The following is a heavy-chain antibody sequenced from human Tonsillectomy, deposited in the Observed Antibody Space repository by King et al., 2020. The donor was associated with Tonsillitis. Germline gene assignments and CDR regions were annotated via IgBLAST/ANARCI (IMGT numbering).Heavy chain of an antibody. CDR2: IYYSGST. Sequence: QLQESGPGLVKPSETLSLTCTVSGDSISSSDYYWGWIRQPPGKGLEWIGSIYYSGSTYYNPSLKSRVTISVDTSKNQFSLKLSSVTAADTAVYYCAGDFSSRLYNWFDPWGLGTLVTVSS. CDR1: GDSISSSDYY. D-gene: IGHD6-13*01. CDR3: AGDFSSRLYNWFDP. J-gene: IGHJ5*02. V-gene: IGHV4-39*02.